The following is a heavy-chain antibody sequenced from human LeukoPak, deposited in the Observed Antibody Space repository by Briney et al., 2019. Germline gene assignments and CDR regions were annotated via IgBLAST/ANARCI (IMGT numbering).Heavy chain of an antibody. D-gene: IGHD3-22*01. CDR2: IIPIFGTA. CDR3: ARIKAPLTMVVYWFDP. J-gene: IGHJ5*02. Sequence: SVKVSCKASEGTFSSYAIRWVRQAPGQGLEWMGGIIPIFGTANYAQKFQGRVTITADESTSTAYMELSSLRSEDTAVYYCARIKAPLTMVVYWFDPWGQGTLVTVSS. CDR1: EGTFSSYA. V-gene: IGHV1-69*13.